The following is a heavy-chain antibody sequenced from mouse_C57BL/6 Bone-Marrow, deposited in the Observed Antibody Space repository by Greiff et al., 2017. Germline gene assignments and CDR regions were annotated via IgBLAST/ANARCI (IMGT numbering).Heavy chain of an antibody. CDR1: GYTFTSYW. Sequence: QVQLQQPGAELVKPGASVKMSCKASGYTFTSYWITWVKQRPGQGLEWIGDIYPGSGSTNYNEKFKSKATLTVGTSASTAYMQLSSLTSEDSAVYYSARPYYSNYWYFDVWGTGTTVTVSS. V-gene: IGHV1-55*01. CDR3: ARPYYSNYWYFDV. CDR2: IYPGSGST. D-gene: IGHD2-5*01. J-gene: IGHJ1*03.